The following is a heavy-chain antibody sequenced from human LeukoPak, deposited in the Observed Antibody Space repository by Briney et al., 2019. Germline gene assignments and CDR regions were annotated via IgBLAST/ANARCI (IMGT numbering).Heavy chain of an antibody. CDR1: GGSISSGGYY. Sequence: SETLSLTCTVSGGSISSGGYYWSWIRQHPGKGLEWIGYIYYSGSTYYNPSLKSRVTISVDTSKNQFSLKLSSVTAADTAVYYCARGGYQQTEDYWGRGTLVTVSS. V-gene: IGHV4-31*03. J-gene: IGHJ4*02. CDR3: ARGGYQQTEDY. D-gene: IGHD2-2*01. CDR2: IYYSGST.